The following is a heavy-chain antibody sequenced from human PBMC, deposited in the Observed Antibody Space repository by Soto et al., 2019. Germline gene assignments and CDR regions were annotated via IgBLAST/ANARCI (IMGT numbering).Heavy chain of an antibody. CDR3: ARDIGFDIDY. V-gene: IGHV1-18*01. CDR1: GYTFNDFG. Sequence: QVQLVQSGAEVQKPGASVKVSCKTSGYTFNDFGITWVRQAPGLGLEWLGWISSKAGTINFAPKFQGRVIMTTDTSTSTAYMELTSLTFDDSAVYFWARDIGFDIDYWGQGTLVTVS. D-gene: IGHD5-12*01. CDR2: ISSKAGTI. J-gene: IGHJ4*02.